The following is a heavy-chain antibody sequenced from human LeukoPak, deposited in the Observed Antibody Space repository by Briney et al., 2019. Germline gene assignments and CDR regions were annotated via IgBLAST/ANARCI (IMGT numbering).Heavy chain of an antibody. CDR3: AKRGMTTIKEGFDY. D-gene: IGHD5-24*01. V-gene: IGHV3-53*01. CDR2: IYSGGST. CDR1: GFSVSSNY. J-gene: IGHJ4*02. Sequence: PGGSLRLSCAASGFSVSSNYMSSVRQAPGKGLEWVSVIYSGGSTYYADSVKGRFTISRDNSKNTLYLQMNSLRAEDTAVYYCAKRGMTTIKEGFDYWGQGTLVTVSS.